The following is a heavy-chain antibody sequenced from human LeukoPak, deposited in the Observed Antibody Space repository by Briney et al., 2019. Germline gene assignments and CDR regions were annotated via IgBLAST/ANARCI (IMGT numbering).Heavy chain of an antibody. V-gene: IGHV4-59*08. J-gene: IGHJ3*02. CDR3: ASQWTIFDAFDI. Sequence: SETLSLTCTVSGGSISSYYWSWIRQPAGKGLEWIGNIFHSGSTHYNPSLKSRVTISVDTSNNQFSLKLSSVTAADMAVYYCASQWTIFDAFDIWGQGTMVTVSS. D-gene: IGHD3-3*01. CDR1: GGSISSYY. CDR2: IFHSGST.